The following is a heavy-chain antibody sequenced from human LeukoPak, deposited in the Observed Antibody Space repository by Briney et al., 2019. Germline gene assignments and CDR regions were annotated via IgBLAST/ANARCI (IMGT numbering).Heavy chain of an antibody. Sequence: GGSLRLSCAPSGVILSSNYMSWVREAPGEGLEWGSVIYSGGSTYYADSVKGRFTISRHNSKNTLYLQMNSLRAEDTAVYYCARAPGWLIFDYWGQGTMVTVS. CDR1: GVILSSNY. D-gene: IGHD6-19*01. CDR2: IYSGGST. CDR3: ARAPGWLIFDY. J-gene: IGHJ4*02. V-gene: IGHV3-53*04.